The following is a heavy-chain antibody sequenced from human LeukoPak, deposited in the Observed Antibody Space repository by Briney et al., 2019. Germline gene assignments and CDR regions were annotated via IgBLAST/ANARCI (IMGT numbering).Heavy chain of an antibody. CDR2: ICDRGTT. CDR1: GASVSTED. CDR3: ARTTRAGLHDY. J-gene: IGHJ4*02. Sequence: SETLSLTCSVSGASVSTEDMSWVRQPPGSRLEWIGYICDRGTTDYNPSLNSRVTVSVDTSKNRFPLTLTSVTAADTAVYYCARTTRAGLHDYWGPGTLVTVSS. D-gene: IGHD1-1*01. V-gene: IGHV4-59*02.